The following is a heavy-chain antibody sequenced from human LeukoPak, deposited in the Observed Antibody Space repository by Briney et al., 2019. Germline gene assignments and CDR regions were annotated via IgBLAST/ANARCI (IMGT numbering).Heavy chain of an antibody. CDR3: ARGDYFYDSAGYYYSFDY. J-gene: IGHJ4*02. CDR2: INSDGSST. V-gene: IGHV3-74*01. Sequence: GGSLRLSCAASGFTFSVYWMHWVRQAPGKGLVWVSRINSDGSSTNYADSAKGRFTISRDNAKNTLYLQMNSLRAEDTAVYYCARGDYFYDSAGYYYSFDYWGQGTLVTVSS. CDR1: GFTFSVYW. D-gene: IGHD3-22*01.